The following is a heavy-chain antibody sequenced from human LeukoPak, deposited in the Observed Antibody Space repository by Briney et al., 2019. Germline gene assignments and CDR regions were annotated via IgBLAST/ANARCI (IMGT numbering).Heavy chain of an antibody. Sequence: SVKVSCKASGGTFSSYAISWVRQAPGQGLEWMGGIIPIFGTANYAQKFQGRVTITTDESTSTAYMELSSLRSEDTAVYYCARAAEGDLRVVKDYYYYMDVWGKGTTVTVSS. CDR3: ARAAEGDLRVVKDYYYYMDV. D-gene: IGHD3-3*01. CDR1: GGTFSSYA. J-gene: IGHJ6*03. CDR2: IIPIFGTA. V-gene: IGHV1-69*05.